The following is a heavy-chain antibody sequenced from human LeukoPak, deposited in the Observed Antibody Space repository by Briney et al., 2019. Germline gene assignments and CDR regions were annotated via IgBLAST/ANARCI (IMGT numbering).Heavy chain of an antibody. D-gene: IGHD2-15*01. CDR2: IKQDASEK. CDR3: ARYCSDGYCWSFDY. V-gene: IGHV3-7*01. CDR1: GFTLNNYR. J-gene: IGHJ4*02. Sequence: PGGSLRLSCIASGFTLNNYRMSWVRQAPGKGLEWVANIKQDASEKFYVNSVKGRFTISRDNAKNSLYLQMNSLRAEDTAVYYCARYCSDGYCWSFDYWGQGILVTVSS.